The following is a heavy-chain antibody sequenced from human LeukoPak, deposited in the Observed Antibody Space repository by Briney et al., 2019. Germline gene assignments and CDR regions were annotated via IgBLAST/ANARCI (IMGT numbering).Heavy chain of an antibody. CDR2: ISSSGGGT. Sequence: GGSLRLSCAASGFTFSNYAMTWVRQAPGKGLEWVSAISSSGGGTYYADSVEGRFTISRDNSKNTLYLQMNSLRAEDTAVYYCAKVLPAANTANWGQGTLVTVSS. CDR1: GFTFSNYA. V-gene: IGHV3-23*01. J-gene: IGHJ4*02. CDR3: AKVLPAANTAN. D-gene: IGHD2-2*01.